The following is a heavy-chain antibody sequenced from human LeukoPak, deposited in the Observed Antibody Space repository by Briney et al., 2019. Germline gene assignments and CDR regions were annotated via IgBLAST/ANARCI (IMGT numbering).Heavy chain of an antibody. CDR1: GGSFSGYY. D-gene: IGHD3-3*01. CDR2: INHSGST. J-gene: IGHJ4*03. V-gene: IGHV4-34*01. Sequence: SETLSLTCAVYGGSFSGYYWSWIRQPPGKGLEWIGEINHSGSTNYNPSLKSRVTISVDTSKNQFSLKLSSVTAADTAVYYCARGNTIFGGIFDYWGQGTTVTVSS. CDR3: ARGNTIFGGIFDY.